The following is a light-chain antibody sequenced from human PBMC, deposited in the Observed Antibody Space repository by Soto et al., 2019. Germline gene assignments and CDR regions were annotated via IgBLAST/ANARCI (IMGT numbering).Light chain of an antibody. CDR2: GAS. CDR1: QSVSRSY. Sequence: EIALTQSPGTLSLSAGERATLSCGASQSVSRSYLAWYQQKPGQAPRLLIYGASSRATGIPDRFSGSGSGTDFTLTISRMQPEDFAVYYCQQRSNWPSFGQGTRLEIK. J-gene: IGKJ5*01. V-gene: IGKV3D-20*02. CDR3: QQRSNWPS.